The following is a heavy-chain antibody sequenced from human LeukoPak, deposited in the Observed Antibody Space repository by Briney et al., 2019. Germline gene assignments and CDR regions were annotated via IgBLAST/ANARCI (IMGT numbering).Heavy chain of an antibody. Sequence: GGSLRLSCAASGFTFSSYGMSWVRQAPGKGLEWVSAISGSGGSTYYADSVKGRFTISRDNSKNTLYLQMNSLRAEDTAVYYCANRHYYDSSGTLGWVFGYYYYMDVWGKGTTVTVSS. D-gene: IGHD3-22*01. J-gene: IGHJ6*03. V-gene: IGHV3-23*01. CDR1: GFTFSSYG. CDR3: ANRHYYDSSGTLGWVFGYYYYMDV. CDR2: ISGSGGST.